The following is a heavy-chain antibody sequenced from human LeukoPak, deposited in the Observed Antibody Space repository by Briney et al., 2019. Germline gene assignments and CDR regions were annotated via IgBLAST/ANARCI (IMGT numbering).Heavy chain of an antibody. V-gene: IGHV4-34*01. Sequence: SETLSLTCAVYGGSFSDNYWSWIRQPPGKGLEWIGEINPSGGTNYNPSLKSRVTISVDTSKNQFSLKLSSVTAADTAVYYCARARYYDILTGYSTYYFDYWGQGTLVTVSS. CDR3: ARARYYDILTGYSTYYFDY. J-gene: IGHJ4*02. CDR1: GGSFSDNY. D-gene: IGHD3-9*01. CDR2: INPSGGT.